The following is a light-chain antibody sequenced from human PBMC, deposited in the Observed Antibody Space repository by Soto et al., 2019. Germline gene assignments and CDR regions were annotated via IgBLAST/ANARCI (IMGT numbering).Light chain of an antibody. CDR2: DAS. V-gene: IGKV1-33*01. Sequence: DIQMTQSPSSLSASVGDRVTITCQASQDISNYLNWYQQKPGKAPKLLIYDASNLETGVPSRFSGSVSGTDFTLTNSSRQPEDIATYYCQRYDNLPTFGGGTKVEIK. J-gene: IGKJ4*01. CDR1: QDISNY. CDR3: QRYDNLPT.